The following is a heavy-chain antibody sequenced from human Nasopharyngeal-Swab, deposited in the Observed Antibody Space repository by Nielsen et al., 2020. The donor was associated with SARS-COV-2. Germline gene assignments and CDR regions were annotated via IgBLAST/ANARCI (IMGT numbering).Heavy chain of an antibody. Sequence: WIRQPPGKGPEWIGEINHSGSTNYNPSLKSRVTISVDTSKNQFSLKLSSVTAADTAVYYCARGVDSVAGDYWGQGTLVTVSS. J-gene: IGHJ4*02. CDR2: INHSGST. D-gene: IGHD6-19*01. CDR3: ARGVDSVAGDY. V-gene: IGHV4-34*01.